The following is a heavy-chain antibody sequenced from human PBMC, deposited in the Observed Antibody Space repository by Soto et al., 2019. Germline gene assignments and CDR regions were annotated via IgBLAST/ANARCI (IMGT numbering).Heavy chain of an antibody. V-gene: IGHV4-30-4*01. Sequence: PSETLSLTCTVSGDSISNGDYYWSWIRQPPGRGLEWIGYIDSSGSTYYNPSLKSRLTMSVDMSKNQFSLRLTSVTAADTAVYYCANRYLYWGQGLLVTVSS. J-gene: IGHJ4*02. CDR2: IDSSGST. D-gene: IGHD3-16*02. CDR3: ANRYLY. CDR1: GDSISNGDYY.